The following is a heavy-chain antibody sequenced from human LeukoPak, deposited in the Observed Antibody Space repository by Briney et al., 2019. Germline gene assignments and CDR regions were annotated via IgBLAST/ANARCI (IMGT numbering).Heavy chain of an antibody. CDR3: ARGPHLYDSSGYFYYSWFDP. V-gene: IGHV4-39*07. J-gene: IGHJ5*02. D-gene: IGHD3-22*01. CDR1: GGSISSSSYY. Sequence: SETLSLTCTVSGGSISSSSYYWGWIRQPPGKGLEWIGSIYYSGSTYYNPSLKSRVTISVDTSKNQFSLKLSSVTAADTAVYYCARGPHLYDSSGYFYYSWFDPWGQGTLVTVSS. CDR2: IYYSGST.